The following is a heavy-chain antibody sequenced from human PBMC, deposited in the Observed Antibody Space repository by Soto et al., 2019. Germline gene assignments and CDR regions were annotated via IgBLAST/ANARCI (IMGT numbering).Heavy chain of an antibody. CDR1: GVPFSGYY. CDR2: INHSGNT. J-gene: IGHJ4*01. CDR3: ANLILFHSSYNHAY. D-gene: IGHD6-6*01. V-gene: IGHV4-34*01. Sequence: SSETLSLTCAVYGVPFSGYYWSWIRQSPGKGLEWIGEINHSGNTNYNPSLKSRVTMLVDTSKNQFSLSLSSVTAADTAVYYCANLILFHSSYNHAYWGHGTLVPVSS.